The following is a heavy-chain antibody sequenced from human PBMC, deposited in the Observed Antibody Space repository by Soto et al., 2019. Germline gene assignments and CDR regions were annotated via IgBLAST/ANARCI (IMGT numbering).Heavy chain of an antibody. V-gene: IGHV3-30*18. CDR1: GFTFSSYG. D-gene: IGHD6-13*01. CDR3: AKEYSSSWYSNYGTDV. Sequence: QVQLVESGGGVVQPGRSLRLSCAASGFTFSSYGMHWVRQAPGKGLEWVAVISYDGSNKYYADSVKGRFTISRDNSKNTLYLQMNSLRAEDTAVYYCAKEYSSSWYSNYGTDVWGQGTTVTVSS. J-gene: IGHJ6*02. CDR2: ISYDGSNK.